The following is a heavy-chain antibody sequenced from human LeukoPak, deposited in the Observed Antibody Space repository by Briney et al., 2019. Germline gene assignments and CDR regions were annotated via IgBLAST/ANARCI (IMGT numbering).Heavy chain of an antibody. CDR1: GGSISSYY. D-gene: IGHD6-13*01. J-gene: IGHJ3*02. V-gene: IGHV4-59*08. CDR3: ARRGFMAAAGTEDAFDI. CDR2: IYYSGST. Sequence: SETLPLTCTVSGGSISSYYWSWIRQPPGKGLEWIGYIYYSGSTNYNPSLKSRVTISVDTSKNQFSLKLSSVTAADTAVYYCARRGFMAAAGTEDAFDIWGQGTMVTVSS.